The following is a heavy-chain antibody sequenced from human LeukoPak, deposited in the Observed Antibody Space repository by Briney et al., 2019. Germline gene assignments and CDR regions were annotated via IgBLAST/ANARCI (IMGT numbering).Heavy chain of an antibody. J-gene: IGHJ4*02. CDR2: IIPIFGTA. D-gene: IGHD6-19*01. CDR3: AKDSSGWYVN. V-gene: IGHV1-69*13. Sequence: ASVKVSCKASGYTFTSYGISWVRQAPGQGLEWMGGIIPIFGTANYAQKFQGRVTITADESTSTAYVELSSLRSEDTAVYYCAKDSSGWYVNWGQGTLVTVSS. CDR1: GYTFTSYG.